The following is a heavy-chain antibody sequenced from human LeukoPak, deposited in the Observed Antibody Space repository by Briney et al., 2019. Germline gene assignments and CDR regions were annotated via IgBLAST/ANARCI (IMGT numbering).Heavy chain of an antibody. CDR2: IKSKTDGGTT. D-gene: IGHD5-18*01. J-gene: IGHJ4*02. Sequence: GGSLRLSCAASGFTFSSYAMSWVRQAPGKGLEWVGCIKSKTDGGTTDYAAPVKGRFTISRDDSKNTLYLQMNSLKTEDTAVYYCTTVRYPRRRYSYGCHYFDYWGQGTLVTVSS. CDR3: TTVRYPRRRYSYGCHYFDY. V-gene: IGHV3-15*01. CDR1: GFTFSSYA.